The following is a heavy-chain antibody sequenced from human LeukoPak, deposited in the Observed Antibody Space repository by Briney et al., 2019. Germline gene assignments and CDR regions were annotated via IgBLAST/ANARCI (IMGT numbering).Heavy chain of an antibody. V-gene: IGHV3-7*03. D-gene: IGHD3-10*01. J-gene: IGHJ4*02. CDR2: INQDGTEK. CDR3: AKDEFSDVARGYFDS. CDR1: GFSFSSYW. Sequence: GGSLTLSCAASGFSFSSYWMSWVRQAPGEGLEWVAKINQDGTEKAYVDSVRGRFTISRDNAKNSLFLQMNSLRAEDSAFYYCAKDEFSDVARGYFDSWGQGPLVTVSS.